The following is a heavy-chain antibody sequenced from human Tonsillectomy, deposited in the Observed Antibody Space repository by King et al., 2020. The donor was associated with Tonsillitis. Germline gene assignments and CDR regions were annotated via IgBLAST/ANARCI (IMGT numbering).Heavy chain of an antibody. D-gene: IGHD5-24*01. CDR1: GFTFDDYA. Sequence: VQLVESGGGLVQPGRSLRLSCAASGFTFDDYAMHWVRQAPGKGLEWVSGISWNSGSIGYADSVKGRFTISRDNAKNSLYLQMNSLRAEDTALDYSAKAWRGGGYSYFDYGGQGTLVTVSS. CDR3: AKAWRGGGYSYFDY. CDR2: ISWNSGSI. V-gene: IGHV3-9*01. J-gene: IGHJ4*02.